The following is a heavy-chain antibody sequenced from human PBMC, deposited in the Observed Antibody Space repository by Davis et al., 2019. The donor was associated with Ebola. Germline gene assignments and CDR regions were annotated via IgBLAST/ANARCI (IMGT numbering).Heavy chain of an antibody. J-gene: IGHJ5*02. V-gene: IGHV5-51*01. CDR3: ARRLLTTSGVAENWFDA. CDR1: GYSFTTYW. D-gene: IGHD3-3*01. Sequence: GESLKISCKASGYSFTTYWIGWVRQMPGKGLEWMGIIYPGDSDARYSPSFQGQVTLSVDKSVTTVYLQWSSLKAADTGMYYCARRLLTTSGVAENWFDAWGQGTLVTVSS. CDR2: IYPGDSDA.